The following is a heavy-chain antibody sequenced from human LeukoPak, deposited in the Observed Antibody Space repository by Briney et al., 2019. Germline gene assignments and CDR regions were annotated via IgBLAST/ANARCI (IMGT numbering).Heavy chain of an antibody. J-gene: IGHJ3*02. D-gene: IGHD5-24*01. Sequence: SQTLSLTCAISGDSVSSNSAAWNWIRQSPSRGLEWLGRTNYRSKWYNDYAVSVKSRITINPDTSKNQFSLQLNSVTPEDTAVYYCARGGQGDGYSADDAFDIWGQGTMVTVSS. CDR3: ARGGQGDGYSADDAFDI. V-gene: IGHV6-1*01. CDR1: GDSVSSNSAA. CDR2: TNYRSKWYN.